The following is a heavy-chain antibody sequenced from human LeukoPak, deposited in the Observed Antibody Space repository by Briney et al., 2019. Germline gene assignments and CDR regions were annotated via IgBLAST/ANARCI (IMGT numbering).Heavy chain of an antibody. CDR2: MNPNSGNT. J-gene: IGHJ4*02. CDR3: ARVPAATHYTYYFDY. D-gene: IGHD2-2*01. CDR1: GYTFTSYD. V-gene: IGHV1-8*03. Sequence: ASVKVSCKASGYTFTSYDINWVRQATGQGLEWMGWMNPNSGNTGYAQKFQGRVTITRNTSISTAYMELSSLRSEDTAVYYCARVPAATHYTYYFDYWGPGTLVTVSS.